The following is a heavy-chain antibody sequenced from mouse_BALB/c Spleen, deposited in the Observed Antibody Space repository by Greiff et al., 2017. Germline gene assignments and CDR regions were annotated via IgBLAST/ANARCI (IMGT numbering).Heavy chain of an antibody. V-gene: IGHV5-6-3*01. CDR1: GFTFSSYG. Sequence: DVQLVESGGGLVQPGGSLKLSCAASGFTFSSYGMSWVRQTPDKRLELVATINSNGGSTYYPDSVKGRFTISRDNAKNTLYLQMSSLKSEDTAMYYCARDPYDGYPYYFDYWGQGTTLTVSS. CDR3: ARDPYDGYPYYFDY. CDR2: INSNGGST. J-gene: IGHJ2*01. D-gene: IGHD2-3*01.